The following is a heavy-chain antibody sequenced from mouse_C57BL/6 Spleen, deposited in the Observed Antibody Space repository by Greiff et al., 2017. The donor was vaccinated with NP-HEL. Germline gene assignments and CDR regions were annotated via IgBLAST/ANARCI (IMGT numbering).Heavy chain of an antibody. D-gene: IGHD1-1*02. CDR2: ISSGGSYT. V-gene: IGHV5-6*01. Sequence: EVMLVESGGDLVKPGGSLKLSCAASGFTFSSYGMSWVRQTPDKRLEWVATISSGGSYTYYPDSVKGRFTISRDNAKNTRYLQMSSLKSEDTAMYYCARHMNGVGFYAMDYGGQGTSVTVSS. CDR1: GFTFSSYG. CDR3: ARHMNGVGFYAMDY. J-gene: IGHJ4*01.